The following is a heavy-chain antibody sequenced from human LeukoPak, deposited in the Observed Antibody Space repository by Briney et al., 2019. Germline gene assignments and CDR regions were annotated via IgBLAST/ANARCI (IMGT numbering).Heavy chain of an antibody. CDR2: ISWNSGSI. CDR3: AKGVGTGYSSYYFDY. V-gene: IGHV3-9*01. Sequence: GGSLRLSCAASGFTFDDYAMHWVRQAPGKGLEGVSGISWNSGSIGYADSVKGRFTISRDNAKNSLYLQMNSLRAEDTALYYCAKGVGTGYSSYYFDYWGQGTLVTVSS. D-gene: IGHD3/OR15-3a*01. CDR1: GFTFDDYA. J-gene: IGHJ4*02.